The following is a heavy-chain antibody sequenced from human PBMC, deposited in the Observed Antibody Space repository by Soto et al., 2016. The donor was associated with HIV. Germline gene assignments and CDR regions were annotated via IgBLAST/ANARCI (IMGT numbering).Heavy chain of an antibody. D-gene: IGHD6-19*01. CDR1: GFTVSSNY. Sequence: EVQLVETGGGLIQPGGSLRLSCAASGFTVSSNYMSWVRQAPGKGLEWVSVIYSGGSTYYADSVKGRFTISRDNSKNTLYLQMNSLRAEDTAVYYCARDAGYSSGWGFDYWGQGTLVSVSS. CDR2: IYSGGST. V-gene: IGHV3-53*02. CDR3: ARDAGYSSGWGFDY. J-gene: IGHJ4*02.